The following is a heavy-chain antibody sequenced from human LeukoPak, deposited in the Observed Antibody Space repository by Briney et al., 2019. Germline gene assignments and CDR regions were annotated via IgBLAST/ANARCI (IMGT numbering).Heavy chain of an antibody. CDR2: ISHRGGST. J-gene: IGHJ6*02. V-gene: IGHV3-23*01. CDR1: GFTFDNYA. CDR3: AKDRPINDGWGYSMDV. Sequence: PGGSLRLSCAASGFTFDNYAMSWVRQAPRKGLEWVSVISHRGGSTYYADSVKGRFTISRDNSRNTLYLQMNSLRAEDTAVYYCAKDRPINDGWGYSMDVWGQGTTVTVSS. D-gene: IGHD6-19*01.